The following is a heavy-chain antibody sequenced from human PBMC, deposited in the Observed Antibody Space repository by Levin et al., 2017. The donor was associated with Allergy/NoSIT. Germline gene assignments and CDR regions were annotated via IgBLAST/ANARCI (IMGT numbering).Heavy chain of an antibody. D-gene: IGHD3-10*01. J-gene: IGHJ4*02. Sequence: SETLPLTCTVSGASISSSSYYWGWIRQPPGKGLEWIGSIYYSGNTYYNPSLKSRVSISGDTSNNQFSLKLSSVTAADTAVYYCARQFWASAGIDPFDYWGQGALVTVSS. CDR2: IYYSGNT. V-gene: IGHV4-39*01. CDR3: ARQFWASAGIDPFDY. CDR1: GASISSSSYY.